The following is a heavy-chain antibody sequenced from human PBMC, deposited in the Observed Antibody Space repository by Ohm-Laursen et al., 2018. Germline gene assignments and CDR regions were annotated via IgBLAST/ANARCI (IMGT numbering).Heavy chain of an antibody. J-gene: IGHJ3*02. CDR1: GGSISSYY. Sequence: GTLSLTCTVSGGSISSYYWSWIRQPPGKGLEWIGYIYYSGSTNYNPSLKSRVTISVDTSKNQVSLRMSPVTAADMAVYYCARYSPVEMIIRGAFDIWGQGTMVTVSS. CDR2: IYYSGST. V-gene: IGHV4-59*12. D-gene: IGHD5-24*01. CDR3: ARYSPVEMIIRGAFDI.